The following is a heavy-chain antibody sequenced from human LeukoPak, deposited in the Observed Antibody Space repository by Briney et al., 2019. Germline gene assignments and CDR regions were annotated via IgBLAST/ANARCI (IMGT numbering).Heavy chain of an antibody. CDR2: INPNSGGT. D-gene: IGHD6-13*01. CDR3: ARDGGSSWYLNWFDP. CDR1: GYTFTGYY. J-gene: IGHJ5*02. Sequence: ASVKVSCKASGYTFTGYYMHWVRQAPGQGLEWMGWINPNSGGTNYAHKFQGRVAMTRDTSISTAYMELSRLRSDDTAVYYCARDGGSSWYLNWFDPWGQGTLVTVSS. V-gene: IGHV1-2*02.